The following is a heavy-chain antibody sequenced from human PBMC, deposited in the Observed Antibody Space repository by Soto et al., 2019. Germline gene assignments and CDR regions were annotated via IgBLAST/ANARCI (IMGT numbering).Heavy chain of an antibody. Sequence: LRLSCATSGFIFSTYGMSWVRQAPGKGLEWVSSITSGGSAYYADSVRGRFTISRDFSKNTVFLHMDSLRAEDTAVYYCAKDRDYPRDYFHYWGQGTLVTVSS. CDR2: ITSGGSA. CDR3: AKDRDYPRDYFHY. CDR1: GFIFSTYG. V-gene: IGHV3-23*01. D-gene: IGHD3-10*01. J-gene: IGHJ4*02.